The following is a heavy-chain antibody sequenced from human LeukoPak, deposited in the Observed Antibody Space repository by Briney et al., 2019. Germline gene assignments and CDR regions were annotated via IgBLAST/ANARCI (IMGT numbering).Heavy chain of an antibody. D-gene: IGHD6-13*01. CDR3: ARIGGSSGAFDI. V-gene: IGHV4-34*01. J-gene: IGHJ3*02. Sequence: PSETLSLTCAVYGGSFSGYYWSWIRQPPGKGLEWIGEINHSGSTNYNPSLKSRVTISVDTSKNQFSLKLSSVTAADTAVYYCARIGGSSGAFDIWGQGTMVTVSS. CDR1: GGSFSGYY. CDR2: INHSGST.